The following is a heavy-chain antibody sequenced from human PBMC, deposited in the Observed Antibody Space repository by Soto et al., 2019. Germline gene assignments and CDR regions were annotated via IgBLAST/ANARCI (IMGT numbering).Heavy chain of an antibody. Sequence: QITLKESGPTLVKPTQTLTLTCTFSGFSRSTSGVGVGWIRQPTGTALEWLALIYWDDDKRYSPSLKSRITIPKDTSKNQVVLTMTNMAPVDTATYFCAHSSAGRRLFDYWGQGTLVTVSA. CDR3: AHSSAGRRLFDY. D-gene: IGHD6-19*01. J-gene: IGHJ4*02. V-gene: IGHV2-5*02. CDR2: IYWDDDK. CDR1: GFSRSTSGVG.